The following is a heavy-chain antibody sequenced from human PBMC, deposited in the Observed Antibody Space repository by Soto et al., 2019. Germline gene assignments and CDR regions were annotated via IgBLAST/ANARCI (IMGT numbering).Heavy chain of an antibody. CDR3: AKVLATMVYAIQYYYYYGMDV. J-gene: IGHJ6*02. CDR1: GFTFSSYA. Sequence: GGSLRLSCAASGFTFSSYAMSWVRQAPGKGLEWVSAISGSGGSTYYADSVKGRFTISRDNSKNTLYLQMNSLRAEDTAVYYCAKVLATMVYAIQYYYYYGMDVWGQGTTVTVSS. D-gene: IGHD2-8*01. V-gene: IGHV3-23*01. CDR2: ISGSGGST.